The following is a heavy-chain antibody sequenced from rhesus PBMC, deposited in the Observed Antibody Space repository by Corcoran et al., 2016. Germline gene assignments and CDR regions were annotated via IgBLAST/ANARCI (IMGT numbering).Heavy chain of an antibody. CDR3: ARVGSWDEYFEF. CDR2: IYCSVSST. J-gene: IGHJ1*01. CDR1: GGSISSSY. Sequence: QLQLQESGPGLVKPSETLSVTCAVSGGSISSSYWSLIRQAPGKGLAWIGYIYCSVSSTNYNPSLKGRVTLSVDTSKNQLSLKLSSVTTADTAVYYCARVGSWDEYFEFWGQGALVTVSS. V-gene: IGHV4-169*01. D-gene: IGHD6-25*01.